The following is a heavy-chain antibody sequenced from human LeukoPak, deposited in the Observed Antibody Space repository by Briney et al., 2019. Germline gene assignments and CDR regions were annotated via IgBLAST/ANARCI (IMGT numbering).Heavy chain of an antibody. CDR2: IYTSGST. Sequence: SETLSLTCTVSGGSISSYYWSWIRQPAGKGLEWIGRIYTSGSTTYNPSLKSRVTMSADTSKNQLSLKLSSVTAADTAVYYCARDYYDSSGYLFCDYWGQGTLVTVSS. D-gene: IGHD3-22*01. V-gene: IGHV4-4*07. CDR1: GGSISSYY. CDR3: ARDYYDSSGYLFCDY. J-gene: IGHJ4*02.